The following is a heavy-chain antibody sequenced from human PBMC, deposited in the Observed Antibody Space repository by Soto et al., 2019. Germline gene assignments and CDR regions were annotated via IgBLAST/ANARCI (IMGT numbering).Heavy chain of an antibody. J-gene: IGHJ4*01. CDR2: IDHDGPT. CDR3: VRVSEGEY. V-gene: IGHV3-74*01. Sequence: EVQLVESGGGLVQPGGSLRLSCAGSGFTFSNYWMHWARQAPGKGLEWVSRIDHDGPTDYADSVRGRFTISRDNAENTRYRHMNSLRPEDTAVDYWVRVSEGEYCGHGTLVAVSS. CDR1: GFTFSNYW. D-gene: IGHD1-1*01.